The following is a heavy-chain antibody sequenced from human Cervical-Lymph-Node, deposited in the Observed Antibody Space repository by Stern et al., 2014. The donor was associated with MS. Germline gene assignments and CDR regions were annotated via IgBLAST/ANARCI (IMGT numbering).Heavy chain of an antibody. V-gene: IGHV3-30*04. Sequence: QVQLVESGGGVVQPGRSLRLSCAASGFTFSSFAMHWVRQAPGKGLERVALISYDGSYKYYADSVKGRFTISRDNSKNTLYLQMNSLRAEDTAVYYCARDPITMKVVVKTPYFQRWGQGTLVTVSS. CDR2: ISYDGSYK. CDR3: ARDPITMKVVVKTPYFQR. CDR1: GFTFSSFA. D-gene: IGHD3-22*01. J-gene: IGHJ1*01.